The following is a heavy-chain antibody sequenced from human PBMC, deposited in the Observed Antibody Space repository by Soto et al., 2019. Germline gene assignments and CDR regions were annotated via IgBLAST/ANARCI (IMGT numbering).Heavy chain of an antibody. D-gene: IGHD2-2*02. CDR2: IWYDGSNK. CDR1: GFTFSSYG. CDR3: ARDHCSSTSCYKGYYYGMDV. Sequence: GGSLRLSCAASGFTFSSYGMHWVRQAPGKGLEWVAVIWYDGSNKYYADSVKGRFTISRDNSKNTLYLQMNSLRAEDTAVYYCARDHCSSTSCYKGYYYGMDVWGQGTTVTVSS. V-gene: IGHV3-33*01. J-gene: IGHJ6*02.